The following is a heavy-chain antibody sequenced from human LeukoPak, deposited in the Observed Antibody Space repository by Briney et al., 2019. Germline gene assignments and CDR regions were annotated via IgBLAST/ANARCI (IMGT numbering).Heavy chain of an antibody. CDR3: ARTHRIDYGTTDWFDP. D-gene: IGHD4-17*01. V-gene: IGHV4-4*02. J-gene: IGHJ5*02. Sequence: SETLSLTCAVSGGSISSSNWWSWVRQPPGKGLEWIGEIYHSGSTNYNPSLKSRVTISVDKSKNQFSLKLSSVTAADTAVYYCARTHRIDYGTTDWFDPWGQGTLVTVSS. CDR2: IYHSGST. CDR1: GGSISSSNW.